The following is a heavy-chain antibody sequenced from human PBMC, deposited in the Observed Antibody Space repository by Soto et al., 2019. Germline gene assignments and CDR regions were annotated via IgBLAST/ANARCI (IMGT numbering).Heavy chain of an antibody. D-gene: IGHD4-17*01. CDR1: GCTFSSYA. V-gene: IGHV3-30*18. CDR2: ISCDGSNT. J-gene: IGHJ4*02. CDR3: AKDYGGKVNDY. Sequence: GGSLRLSCAPSGCTFSSYAMHWVRQAPGKGLEWVAVISCDGSNTYYSDSVKGRFSISRDNSKRTLYLQLNSLRAEDTAVYYCAKDYGGKVNDYWGQGTLVTVSP.